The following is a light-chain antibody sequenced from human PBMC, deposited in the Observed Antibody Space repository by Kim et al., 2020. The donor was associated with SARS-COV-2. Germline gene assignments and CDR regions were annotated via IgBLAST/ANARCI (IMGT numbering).Light chain of an antibody. J-gene: IGKJ2*01. CDR2: KAS. CDR1: QSISSW. CDR3: QHYNSPPYN. Sequence: SAAVGDRVTITCRASQSISSWLAWYQQKPEKAPKLLIYKASSLESGVPSRFSGSASGTEFTLTISSLQPDDFATYYCQHYNSPPYNFGQGTKLEIK. V-gene: IGKV1-5*03.